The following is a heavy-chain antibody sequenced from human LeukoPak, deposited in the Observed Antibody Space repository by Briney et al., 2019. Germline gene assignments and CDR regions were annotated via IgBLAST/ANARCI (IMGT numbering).Heavy chain of an antibody. CDR2: ISGNGGTT. J-gene: IGHJ4*02. V-gene: IGHV3-23*01. CDR1: EFTFKNYV. Sequence: GGSLRLSCTASEFTFKNYVMSWVRQAPGKGLEWVSSISGNGGTTYYAASGKGRFTISRDNSKNTLYLQMNSLRVEDTALYYCVRSLDYWGQGTLVTVSS. CDR3: VRSLDY.